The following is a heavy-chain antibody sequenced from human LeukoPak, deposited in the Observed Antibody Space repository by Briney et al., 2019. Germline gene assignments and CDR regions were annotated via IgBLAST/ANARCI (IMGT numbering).Heavy chain of an antibody. CDR1: GGYISSYY. D-gene: IGHD1-1*01. J-gene: IGHJ6*03. V-gene: IGHV4-59*01. Sequence: SETLSLTCTGSGGYISSYYRGWIRQPPGKGLEGVGYIYYSGSTNYNPSLKGRATLYVDTYKNQFSLTLRSVPAAYTAVYFCARGRVSSSTWYSTYYYYFYMDVWGKGTTGTVSS. CDR3: ARGRVSSSTWYSTYYYYFYMDV. CDR2: IYYSGST.